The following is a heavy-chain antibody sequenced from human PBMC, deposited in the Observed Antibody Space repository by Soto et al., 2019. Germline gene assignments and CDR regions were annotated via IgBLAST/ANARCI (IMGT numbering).Heavy chain of an antibody. Sequence: QVPLVQSGAEVRKPGSSLRVSCKSSGATFSTTGISWVRQAPGQGLEWMGGIIPLFGTPKYARKFQGRVSITADESTNTVYMELNRLRPDDAAVYYCARASPVICGGDPCYRLDSSFDSWGQGSLVIVSS. D-gene: IGHD2-21*02. J-gene: IGHJ5*01. CDR3: ARASPVICGGDPCYRLDSSFDS. CDR1: GATFSTTG. V-gene: IGHV1-69*01. CDR2: IIPLFGTP.